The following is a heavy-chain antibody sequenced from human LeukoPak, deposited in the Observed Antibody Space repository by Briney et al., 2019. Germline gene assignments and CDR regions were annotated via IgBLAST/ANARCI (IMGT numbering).Heavy chain of an antibody. CDR2: IRGRGGTT. V-gene: IGHV3-23*01. CDR1: GFTFSNYA. D-gene: IGHD6-13*01. J-gene: IGHJ4*02. CDR3: AKSPFSSPYYFDY. Sequence: GGSLRLSCAASGFTFSNYAMSWVRQVPGKGLEWVSVIRGRGGTTFYADSVKGRFTISRDNSKNTLFLQMNSLRAGDTAIYYCAKSPFSSPYYFDYWGQGILVTVSS.